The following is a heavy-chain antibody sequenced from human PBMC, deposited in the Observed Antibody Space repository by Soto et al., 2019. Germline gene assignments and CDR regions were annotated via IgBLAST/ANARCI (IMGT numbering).Heavy chain of an antibody. CDR3: ERGPTGWYGYDY. D-gene: IGHD6-19*01. Sequence: EVQLVESGGGLVQPGGSLRLSCAASGFTFSSSWMHWVRQAPGKGLVWVSRIYSDGSRTNYADSVQGRFTISRDNAKNTLYLQMNSLRAEDRALYYGERGPTGWYGYDYWGQGTLVTVSS. V-gene: IGHV3-74*01. CDR2: IYSDGSRT. J-gene: IGHJ4*02. CDR1: GFTFSSSW.